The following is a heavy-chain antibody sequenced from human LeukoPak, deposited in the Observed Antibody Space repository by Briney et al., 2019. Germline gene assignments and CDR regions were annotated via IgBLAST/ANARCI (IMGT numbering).Heavy chain of an antibody. J-gene: IGHJ3*02. D-gene: IGHD3-10*01. CDR3: ASPRNYGSGSSDAFDI. Sequence: GESLKISCKGSGYSFTSYWIGWVRQMAGKGLEWTGIIYPGDSDSRYSPPFEGQVTMSADKSISTAYLQWSSLKASDTAIYYCASPRNYGSGSSDAFDIWGQGTMVTVSS. V-gene: IGHV5-51*01. CDR2: IYPGDSDS. CDR1: GYSFTSYW.